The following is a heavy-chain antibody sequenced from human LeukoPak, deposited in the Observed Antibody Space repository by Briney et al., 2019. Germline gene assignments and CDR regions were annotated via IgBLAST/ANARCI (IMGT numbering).Heavy chain of an antibody. CDR3: ARYVRGGNYYFDY. CDR1: GGSISSNN. V-gene: IGHV3-21*01. Sequence: PSGTLSLTCAVSGGSISSNNWWSWVRQPPGKGLEWVSSISGSSDYIYYADSVKGRFTISRDNAKNSLYLQLNSLRAEDTAVYYCARYVRGGNYYFDYWGQGTLVTVSA. J-gene: IGHJ4*02. CDR2: ISGSSDYI. D-gene: IGHD4-23*01.